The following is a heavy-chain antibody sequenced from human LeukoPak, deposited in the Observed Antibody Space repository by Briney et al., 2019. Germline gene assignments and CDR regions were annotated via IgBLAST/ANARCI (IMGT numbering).Heavy chain of an antibody. Sequence: GGSLRLSCAASGFTFDDHGMIWVRQAPGKGLEWVSGINWNGDSTAHADSVKGRFTISRDNAKNSLYLQMNSLRAEDTALYYCARGGGSGYYYPPFYWGQGTLVTVSS. V-gene: IGHV3-20*04. J-gene: IGHJ4*02. CDR3: ARGGGSGYYYPPFY. D-gene: IGHD3-22*01. CDR2: INWNGDST. CDR1: GFTFDDHG.